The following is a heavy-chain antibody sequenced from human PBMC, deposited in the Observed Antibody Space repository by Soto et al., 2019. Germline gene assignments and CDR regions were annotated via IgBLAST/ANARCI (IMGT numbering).Heavy chain of an antibody. CDR3: ARDGYSYGYGAVRYYYGMDV. J-gene: IGHJ6*02. CDR2: INHSGST. Sequence: SETLSLTCAVYGGSFSGYYWSWIRQPPGKGLEWIGEINHSGSTNYNPSLKSRVTIPVDTSKNQFSLKLSSVTAADTAVYYCARDGYSYGYGAVRYYYGMDVWGQGTTVTVSS. D-gene: IGHD5-18*01. V-gene: IGHV4-34*01. CDR1: GGSFSGYY.